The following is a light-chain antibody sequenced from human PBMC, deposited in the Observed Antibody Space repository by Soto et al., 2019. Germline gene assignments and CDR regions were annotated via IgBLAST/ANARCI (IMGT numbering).Light chain of an antibody. CDR2: DAS. CDR3: QQRTNWPPELI. J-gene: IGKJ4*01. V-gene: IGKV3-11*01. Sequence: EVVLTQSPATLSLSPGESATLSCRASQSVSSNLAWYQQRPGQAPRLLIFDASKRATGTPARFSGSGSGTDFTLTISSLEPEDFAVYYCQQRTNWPPELIFGGGTKVEIK. CDR1: QSVSSN.